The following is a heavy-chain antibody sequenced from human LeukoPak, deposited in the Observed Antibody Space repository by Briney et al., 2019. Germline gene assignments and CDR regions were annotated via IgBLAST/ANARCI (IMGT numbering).Heavy chain of an antibody. CDR3: ARVKFTFYYGSGSAIDY. V-gene: IGHV4-34*01. Sequence: SETLSLTCAVYGGSFSGYYWSWIRQPPGKGLEWIGEINHSGSTNYNPSLKSRVTISVDTSKNQFSLKLSSVTAADTAVYYCARVKFTFYYGSGSAIDYWGQGTLVTVSS. CDR1: GGSFSGYY. D-gene: IGHD3-10*01. CDR2: INHSGST. J-gene: IGHJ4*02.